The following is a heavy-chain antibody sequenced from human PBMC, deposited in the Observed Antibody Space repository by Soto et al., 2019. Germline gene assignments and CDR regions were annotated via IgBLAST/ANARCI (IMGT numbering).Heavy chain of an antibody. Sequence: GASVKVSCKASGYTFTSYDSNWVRQATGQGLEWMGWMNPNSGNTGYAQKFQGRVTMTRNTSISTAYMELSSLRSEDTAVYYCARVLSWASYYDFWSGYYNYYYYGMDVWGQGTTVTVSS. CDR1: GYTFTSYD. J-gene: IGHJ6*02. V-gene: IGHV1-8*01. CDR3: ARVLSWASYYDFWSGYYNYYYYGMDV. D-gene: IGHD3-3*01. CDR2: MNPNSGNT.